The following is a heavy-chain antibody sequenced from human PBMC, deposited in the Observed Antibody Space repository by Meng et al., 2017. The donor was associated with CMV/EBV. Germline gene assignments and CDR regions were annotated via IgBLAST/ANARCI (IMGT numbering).Heavy chain of an antibody. D-gene: IGHD4-17*01. V-gene: IGHV1-46*01. Sequence: ASVKVSCKASGYTFTSYGISWVRQAPGQGLEWMGIINPSGGSTSYAQKFQGRVTMTRDTSTSTVYMELSSLRSEDTAVYYCARAGDGDAHFDYWGQGTLVTVSS. J-gene: IGHJ4*02. CDR3: ARAGDGDAHFDY. CDR2: INPSGGST. CDR1: GYTFTSYG.